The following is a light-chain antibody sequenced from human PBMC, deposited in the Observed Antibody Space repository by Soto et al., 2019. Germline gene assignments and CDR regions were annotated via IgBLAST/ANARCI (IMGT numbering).Light chain of an antibody. J-gene: IGLJ2*01. CDR2: NTN. CDR1: SSNIGSNT. Sequence: QSVLTQPPSASGTPGQRVTMSCSGSSSNIGSNTVIWYQQLPGTAPKLLIYNTNQRPSGVPDRISGSKSGTSASLAISGLQSGDEADYYCAAWDESLSGVVFGGGTKLTVL. V-gene: IGLV1-44*01. CDR3: AAWDESLSGVV.